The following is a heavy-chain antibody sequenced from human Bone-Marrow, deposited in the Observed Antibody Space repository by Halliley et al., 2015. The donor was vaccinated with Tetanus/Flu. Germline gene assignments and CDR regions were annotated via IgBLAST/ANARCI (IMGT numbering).Heavy chain of an antibody. CDR2: IHYSGTT. Sequence: TLSLTCAVSGGSISSGGYYWSWIRQPPGKGLEWIGYIHYSGTTYYNPSLKSRVTISIDTSKNQFSLKLSSVTAADTAVYYCARDRGYGSGSYYFDNWGQGTPVTVSS. CDR1: GGSISSGGYY. CDR3: ARDRGYGSGSYYFDN. J-gene: IGHJ4*02. V-gene: IGHV4-30-4*01. D-gene: IGHD3-10*01.